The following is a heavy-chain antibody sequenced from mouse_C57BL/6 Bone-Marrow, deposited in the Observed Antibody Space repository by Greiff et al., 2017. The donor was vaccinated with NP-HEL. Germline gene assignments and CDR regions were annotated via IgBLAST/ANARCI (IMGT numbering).Heavy chain of an antibody. V-gene: IGHV1-50*01. J-gene: IGHJ3*01. D-gene: IGHD3-2*02. Sequence: QVQLKQPGAELVKPGASVKLSCKASGYTFTSYWMQWVKQRPGQGLEWIGEIDPSDSYTNYNQKFKGKATLTVDTSSSTAYMQLSSLTSEDSAVYYCARPDSSGYAWFAYWGQGTLVTVSA. CDR2: IDPSDSYT. CDR1: GYTFTSYW. CDR3: ARPDSSGYAWFAY.